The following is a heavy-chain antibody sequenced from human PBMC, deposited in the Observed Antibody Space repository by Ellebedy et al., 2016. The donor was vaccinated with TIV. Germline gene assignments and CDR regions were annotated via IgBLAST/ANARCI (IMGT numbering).Heavy chain of an antibody. Sequence: GGSLRLSXTVSGFTFSHYGMRWARQAPGKGLEWVSDISASGGSTYYAKSMRGRLTVSRDNSKNTLYLQMHSLRADDTAVYYCARWSEDAFDIWGQGTMVTVSS. J-gene: IGHJ3*02. CDR1: GFTFSHYG. CDR3: ARWSEDAFDI. CDR2: ISASGGST. V-gene: IGHV3-23*01.